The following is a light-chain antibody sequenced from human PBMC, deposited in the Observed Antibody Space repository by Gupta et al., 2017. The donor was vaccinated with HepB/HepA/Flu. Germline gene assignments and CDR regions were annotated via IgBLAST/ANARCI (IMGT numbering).Light chain of an antibody. CDR2: SSD. Sequence: QSVLPQPPSASGPPGQRVTISCSGGNSNIGINPVSWYQQLPGTAPKLLIYSSDQRPSGVPDRFSASKSGTSASLAISGLQSEDEADYYCAAWDDSLDVWLFGGGTNLTVL. CDR1: NSNIGINP. J-gene: IGLJ3*02. CDR3: AAWDDSLDVWL. V-gene: IGLV1-44*01.